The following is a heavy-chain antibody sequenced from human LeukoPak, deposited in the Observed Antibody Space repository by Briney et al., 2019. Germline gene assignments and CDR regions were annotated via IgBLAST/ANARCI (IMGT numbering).Heavy chain of an antibody. V-gene: IGHV3-7*03. J-gene: IGHJ4*02. D-gene: IGHD6-6*01. CDR1: GFTSSSYW. Sequence: GGSLRLSCAASGFTSSSYWMNWARQAPGKGLEWVASINHNGNVNYYVDSVKGRFTISRDTSKNTLYLQMNSLRAEDTAVYYCATFGGSSSSDYFDYWGQGTLVTVSS. CDR3: ATFGGSSSSDYFDY. CDR2: INHNGNVN.